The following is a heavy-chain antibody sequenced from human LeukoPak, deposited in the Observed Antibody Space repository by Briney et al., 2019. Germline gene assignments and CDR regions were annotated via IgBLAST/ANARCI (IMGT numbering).Heavy chain of an antibody. J-gene: IGHJ4*02. CDR3: AAFSKGF. Sequence: GGSLRLSCAASGIAFSDVWMTWVRQAPGKGLEWVGRIKSKADGGTTDYAAPVKGRFSISGDDSKNTVYLRMDSLEAEDTAVYYCAAFSKGFWGQGTLVTVSS. CDR1: GIAFSDVW. CDR2: IKSKADGGTT. V-gene: IGHV3-15*01.